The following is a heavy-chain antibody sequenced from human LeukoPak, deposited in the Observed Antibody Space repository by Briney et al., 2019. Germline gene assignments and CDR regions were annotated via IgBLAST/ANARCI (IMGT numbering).Heavy chain of an antibody. D-gene: IGHD4-11*01. Sequence: GGSLRLSCAASGFTFSSYWMSWVRQAPGKGLEWVSAISGSGGSTYYADSVKGRFTISRDNSKNTLYLQMNSLRAEDTAVYYCAKDQIRELQYYFDYWGQGTLVTVSS. J-gene: IGHJ4*02. CDR2: ISGSGGST. CDR3: AKDQIRELQYYFDY. CDR1: GFTFSSYW. V-gene: IGHV3-23*01.